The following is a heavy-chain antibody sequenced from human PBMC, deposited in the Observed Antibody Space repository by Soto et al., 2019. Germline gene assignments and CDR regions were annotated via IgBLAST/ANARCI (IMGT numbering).Heavy chain of an antibody. CDR3: ASEISLLAGTAYFDY. V-gene: IGHV4-38-2*02. CDR1: GYSISSGYY. D-gene: IGHD6-19*01. Sequence: SETLSLTCTVSGYSISSGYYWGWIRQPPGKGLEWIGSIYHSGSTYYNPSLKSRVTISVDTSKNQFSLKLSSVTAADTAVYYCASEISLLAGTAYFDYWGQGTLVTVSS. J-gene: IGHJ4*02. CDR2: IYHSGST.